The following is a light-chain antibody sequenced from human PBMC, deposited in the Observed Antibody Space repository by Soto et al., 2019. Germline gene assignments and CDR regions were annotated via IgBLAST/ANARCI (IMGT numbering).Light chain of an antibody. J-gene: IGKJ3*01. CDR3: QQGFSTLPIT. Sequence: EIVMTQSPATLSVSPGERATLSCRASQSVNINLAWYQQKPGQAPRLLIYGTSTRATGVPARFSGSGSGTEFTLTISNLQSEDFATYYCQQGFSTLPITVGPGTKVDIK. CDR2: GTS. CDR1: QSVNIN. V-gene: IGKV3-15*01.